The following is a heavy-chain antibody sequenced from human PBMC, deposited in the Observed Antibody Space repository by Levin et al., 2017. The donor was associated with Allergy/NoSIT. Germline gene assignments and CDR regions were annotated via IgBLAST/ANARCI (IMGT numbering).Heavy chain of an antibody. CDR2: INPNSGGT. D-gene: IGHD4-11*01. V-gene: IGHV1-2*03. J-gene: IGHJ6*02. CDR1: GYTFTGYY. Sequence: LAASVKVSCKASGYTFTGYYMHWVRQAPGQGLEWMGWINPNSGGTNYAQKFQGRVTMTRDTSISTAYMELSRLRSDDTAVYYCARLPTVTTIFGNDYGMDVWGQGTTVTVSS. CDR3: ARLPTVTTIFGNDYGMDV.